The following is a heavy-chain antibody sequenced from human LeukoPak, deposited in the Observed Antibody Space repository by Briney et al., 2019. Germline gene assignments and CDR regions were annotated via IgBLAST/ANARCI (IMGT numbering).Heavy chain of an antibody. CDR3: AIHGGISVRRFVFDY. CDR1: GFTFSSYA. Sequence: GGSLRLSCAASGFTFSSYAMSWVRQAPGKGLEWVSAISGSGGSTYYADSVKGRFTISRDNSKNTLYLQMNSLRAEDTAVYYCAIHGGISVRRFVFDYWGQGTLVTVSS. V-gene: IGHV3-23*01. D-gene: IGHD4-23*01. CDR2: ISGSGGST. J-gene: IGHJ4*02.